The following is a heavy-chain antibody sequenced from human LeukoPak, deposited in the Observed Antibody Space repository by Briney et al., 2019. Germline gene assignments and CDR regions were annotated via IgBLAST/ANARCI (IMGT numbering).Heavy chain of an antibody. D-gene: IGHD5-24*01. V-gene: IGHV3-21*01. CDR3: VRVDVRDYYYYMDV. J-gene: IGHJ6*03. CDR2: ITSSSRFT. Sequence: KAGGSLRLSCAASGFIFRTYSMNWVRQAPGKGLEWVASITSSSRFTYYADSVRGRFTISRDNAKNSLYLQMNSLRVEDTAVYYCVRVDVRDYYYYMDVWGKGTAITISS. CDR1: GFIFRTYS.